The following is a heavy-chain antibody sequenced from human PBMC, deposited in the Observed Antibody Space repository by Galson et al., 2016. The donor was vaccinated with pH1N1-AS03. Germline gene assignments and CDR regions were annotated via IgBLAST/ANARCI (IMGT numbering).Heavy chain of an antibody. V-gene: IGHV4-59*01. D-gene: IGHD2-15*01. CDR2: MYYSGIT. CDR3: ATLSRYSCSGGTCYSEGFDY. J-gene: IGHJ4*02. Sequence: GYMYYSGITNYNPSLKSRVSISVDTSKNQFSLKLSSVTAADTAVYYCATLSRYSCSGGTCYSEGFDYWGQGTLVTVSS.